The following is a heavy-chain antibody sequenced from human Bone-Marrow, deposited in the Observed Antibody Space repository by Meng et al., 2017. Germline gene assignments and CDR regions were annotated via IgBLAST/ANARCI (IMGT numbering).Heavy chain of an antibody. CDR3: ATGETRYWFDP. CDR2: MYSGGDT. D-gene: IGHD1-26*01. Sequence: PVESGGGLIKPGGSLRLSCASSGFTFSSKYMSWVRQSPGKGLEWVSVMYSGGDTHYTDSVKGRFTISRDNSKNTLYLQMNNLRAEDTAVYYCATGETRYWFDPWGQGTLVTVSS. J-gene: IGHJ5*02. V-gene: IGHV3-53*02. CDR1: GFTFSSKY.